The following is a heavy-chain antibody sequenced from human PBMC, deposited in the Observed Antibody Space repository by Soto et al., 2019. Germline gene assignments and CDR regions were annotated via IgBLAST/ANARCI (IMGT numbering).Heavy chain of an antibody. CDR1: GDSVSSKSAA. CDR2: TYYRSKWST. Sequence: XQTLSLPCVISGDSVSSKSAACNLIRQSPSRGLEWLGRTYYRSKWSTDYAISVKSRITINPDTSNNHFPLQLKSVTPEDTAVYYCTRALSGSYDHWGQGTLVTVSS. D-gene: IGHD1-26*01. V-gene: IGHV6-1*01. J-gene: IGHJ5*02. CDR3: TRALSGSYDH.